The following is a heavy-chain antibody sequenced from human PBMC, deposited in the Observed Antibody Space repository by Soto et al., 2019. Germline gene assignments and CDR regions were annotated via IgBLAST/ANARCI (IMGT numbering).Heavy chain of an antibody. D-gene: IGHD2-2*01. CDR1: GGSISSSSYY. CDR2: IYYSGST. Sequence: SETLSLTCTVSGGSISSSSYYWGWIRQPPGKGLEWIGSIYYSGSTYYNPSLKSRVTISVDTSKNQFSLKLSSVTAADTAVYYCARQEPAAMNYYGMDVWGQGTTVTVSS. V-gene: IGHV4-39*01. J-gene: IGHJ6*02. CDR3: ARQEPAAMNYYGMDV.